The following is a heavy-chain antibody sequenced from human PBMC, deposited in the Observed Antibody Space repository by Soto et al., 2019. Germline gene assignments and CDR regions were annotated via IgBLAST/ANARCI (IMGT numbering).Heavy chain of an antibody. CDR3: AKVGSVRGTMIVVVRLDGFDI. J-gene: IGHJ3*02. Sequence: GGSLRLSCAASGFTFSSYSMNWVRQAPGKGLEWVSSISNSSSYIYYADSVKGRFTISRDNAKNSLYLQMNGLRAEDTAVYYFAKVGSVRGTMIVVVRLDGFDIWGQGTMVTVSS. V-gene: IGHV3-21*01. CDR2: ISNSSSYI. D-gene: IGHD3-22*01. CDR1: GFTFSSYS.